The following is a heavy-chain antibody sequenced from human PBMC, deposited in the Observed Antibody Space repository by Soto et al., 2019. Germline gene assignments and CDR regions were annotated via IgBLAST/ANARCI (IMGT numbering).Heavy chain of an antibody. CDR2: ISYDGSNK. J-gene: IGHJ5*02. D-gene: IGHD1-7*01. CDR1: GFTFSSYA. V-gene: IGHV3-30-3*01. CDR3: ARDSGTSFDP. Sequence: GGSLRLSCAASGFTFSSYAMHWVRPAPGKGLEWVAVISYDGSNKYYADSVKGRFTISRDNSKNTLYLQMNSLRAEDTAVYYCARDSGTSFDPWGQGTLVTVSS.